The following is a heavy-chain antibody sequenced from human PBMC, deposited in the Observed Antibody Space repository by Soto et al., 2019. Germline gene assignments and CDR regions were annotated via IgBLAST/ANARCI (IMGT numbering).Heavy chain of an antibody. CDR1: GYTFTGYY. V-gene: IGHV1-2*04. Sequence: ASVKVSCKASGYTFTGYYMHWVRQAPGQGLEWMGWINPNSGGTNYAQKFQGWVTMTRDTSISTAYMELSRLRSDDTAVYYCARAGRNWTRVGSLDPWGQGTLVTVS. J-gene: IGHJ5*02. CDR3: ARAGRNWTRVGSLDP. CDR2: INPNSGGT. D-gene: IGHD1-1*01.